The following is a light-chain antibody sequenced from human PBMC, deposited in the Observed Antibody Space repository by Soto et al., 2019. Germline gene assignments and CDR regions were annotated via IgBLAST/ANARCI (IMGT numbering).Light chain of an antibody. CDR3: EQYNNWPHA. CDR1: QSVSSN. J-gene: IGKJ4*01. Sequence: VMTQSPAALSVSPGERATLSCRASQSVSSNLAWYQQKPGQAPRLLIYGASTRATAIPARFSGSGSGTEFTLTISSLQSEDFAVYYCEQYNNWPHAFGG. CDR2: GAS. V-gene: IGKV3-15*01.